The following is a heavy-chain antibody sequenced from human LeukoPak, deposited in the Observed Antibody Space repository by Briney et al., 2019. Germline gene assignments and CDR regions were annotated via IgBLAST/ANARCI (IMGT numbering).Heavy chain of an antibody. CDR3: AALHYYDSSGYGWFDP. J-gene: IGHJ5*02. D-gene: IGHD3-22*01. Sequence: PSETLSLTCTVSAYSISSGHYWGWVRQPPGKGLEWIGNIYHTETTYYNPSLKSRITISVDTSKNQFSLRLSSVTAADTAVYYCAALHYYDSSGYGWFDPWGQGTLVTVSS. V-gene: IGHV4-38-2*02. CDR2: IYHTETT. CDR1: AYSISSGHY.